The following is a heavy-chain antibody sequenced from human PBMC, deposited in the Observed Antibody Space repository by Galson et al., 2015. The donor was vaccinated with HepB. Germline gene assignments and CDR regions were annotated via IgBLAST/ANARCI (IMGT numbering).Heavy chain of an antibody. Sequence: SVKVSCKASGGTFSSYTISWVRQAPGQGLEWMGRIIPILGIANYAQKFQGRVTITADKSTSTAYMELSSLRSEDTAMYYCARVWDYYDSSGYYLDYWGQGTLATVSS. D-gene: IGHD3-22*01. CDR2: IIPILGIA. J-gene: IGHJ4*02. CDR1: GGTFSSYT. CDR3: ARVWDYYDSSGYYLDY. V-gene: IGHV1-69*02.